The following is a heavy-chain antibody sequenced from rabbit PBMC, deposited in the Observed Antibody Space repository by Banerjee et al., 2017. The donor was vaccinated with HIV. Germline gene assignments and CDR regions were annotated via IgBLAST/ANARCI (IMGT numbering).Heavy chain of an antibody. V-gene: IGHV1S40*01. CDR3: ARDRDWTLHL. J-gene: IGHJ4*01. CDR1: GFSFSKGYV. CDR2: INTISGDT. Sequence: QSLEESGGDLVTPEGSLPLTSTASGFSFSKGYVMCWVRQAPGKGLEWIACINTISGDTVYATWAKGRFTISKASSTTVTLQMTSLTAADTATYFCARDRDWTLHLWGPGTLVTVS. D-gene: IGHD4-2*01.